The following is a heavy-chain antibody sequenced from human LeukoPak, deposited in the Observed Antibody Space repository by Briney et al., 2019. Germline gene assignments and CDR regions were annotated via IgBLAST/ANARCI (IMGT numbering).Heavy chain of an antibody. Sequence: SETLSLTRTVSGGSISSYYWTWIRQPAGKGLEWIGRIYSTGRTSYNPSLKSRLTMSVDTSKNQFSLNLSSVTAADTAVYYCARDTGANWGQGTLVTVSS. CDR2: IYSTGRT. CDR3: ARDTGAN. J-gene: IGHJ4*02. D-gene: IGHD1-26*01. V-gene: IGHV4-4*07. CDR1: GGSISSYY.